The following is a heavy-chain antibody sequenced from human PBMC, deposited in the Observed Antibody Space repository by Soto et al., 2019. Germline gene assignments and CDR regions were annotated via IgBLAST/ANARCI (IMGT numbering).Heavy chain of an antibody. CDR3: AKLRGQAYGDYYLDS. CDR2: ISGRGTT. J-gene: IGHJ4*02. V-gene: IGHV3-23*01. CDR1: GFTFGTYA. D-gene: IGHD2-21*02. Sequence: GGSLRLSCAASGFTFGTYAMSWVRQAPGKGLEWVSGISGRGTTFYADSVKGRFTISRDNSKNTVHLEMNNLRAEDMAFYYCAKLRGQAYGDYYLDSWGQGTLVTVYS.